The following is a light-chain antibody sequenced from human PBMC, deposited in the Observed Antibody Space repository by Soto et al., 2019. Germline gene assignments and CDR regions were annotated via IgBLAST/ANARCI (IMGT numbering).Light chain of an antibody. Sequence: QSVLTQPPSASGTPGQRVTISCSGSSSNIGSNTVNWYQQLPGTAPKLLIYSHNQRPSGVPDRFSVSKSGTSASLAISGLQSEDEADYYWAAWDDSLNGRVFGTGTKLTVL. J-gene: IGLJ1*01. CDR2: SHN. CDR1: SSNIGSNT. V-gene: IGLV1-44*01. CDR3: AAWDDSLNGRV.